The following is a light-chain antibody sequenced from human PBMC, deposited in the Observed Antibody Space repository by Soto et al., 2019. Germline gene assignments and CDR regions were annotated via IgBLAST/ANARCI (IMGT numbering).Light chain of an antibody. CDR1: SSDVGGYDY. CDR3: NSCTDTTSLI. CDR2: DVT. Sequence: QSALTQPPSVSGSPGQSVTISCTGTSSDVGGYDYVSWYQQRPGKAPKLLIYDVTKRPSGVPDRFSGSKSGNTASLTISGLQAEDEADYHCNSCTDTTSLIFGGGTKLTVL. J-gene: IGLJ2*01. V-gene: IGLV2-11*01.